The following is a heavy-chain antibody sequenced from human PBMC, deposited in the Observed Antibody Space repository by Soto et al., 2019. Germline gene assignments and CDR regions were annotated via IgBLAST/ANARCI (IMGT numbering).Heavy chain of an antibody. Sequence: ASVKVSCKASGGTFSSYAISWVRQAPGQGLEWMGGIIPIFGTANYAQKFQGRVTITADESKNTLYLQMNSLRAEDTAVYYCAKATRYDFWSGYYGMDVWGQGTTVTVSS. CDR2: IIPIFGTA. D-gene: IGHD3-3*01. CDR1: GGTFSSYA. V-gene: IGHV1-69*13. CDR3: AKATRYDFWSGYYGMDV. J-gene: IGHJ6*02.